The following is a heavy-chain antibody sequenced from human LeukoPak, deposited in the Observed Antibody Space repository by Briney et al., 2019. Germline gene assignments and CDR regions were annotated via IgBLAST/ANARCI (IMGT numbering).Heavy chain of an antibody. CDR1: GGTFSSYA. D-gene: IGHD3-16*02. Sequence: GASLKVSCKASGGTFSSYAISWVRQAPGQGLEWMGGIIPIFGTANYAQKFQGRVTITADESTSTAYMELSSLRSEDTAVYYCARHTRQDYGMDVWGQGTTVTVSS. CDR3: ARHTRQDYGMDV. CDR2: IIPIFGTA. V-gene: IGHV1-69*13. J-gene: IGHJ6*02.